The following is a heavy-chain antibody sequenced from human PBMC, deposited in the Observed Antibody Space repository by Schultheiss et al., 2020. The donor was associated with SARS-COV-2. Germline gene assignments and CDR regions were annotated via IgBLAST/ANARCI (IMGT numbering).Heavy chain of an antibody. Sequence: GGSLRLSCAASGFTFSTYAMNWVRQAPGKGLDWVSSISGGGYNTYYADSVKGRFTISRDNSKNTLYLQMNSLRAEDTAVYYCARDQRTVTTLSDLYYYYYYGMDVWGQGTTVTVSS. CDR1: GFTFSTYA. CDR3: ARDQRTVTTLSDLYYYYYYGMDV. V-gene: IGHV3-23*01. J-gene: IGHJ6*02. CDR2: ISGGGYNT. D-gene: IGHD4-11*01.